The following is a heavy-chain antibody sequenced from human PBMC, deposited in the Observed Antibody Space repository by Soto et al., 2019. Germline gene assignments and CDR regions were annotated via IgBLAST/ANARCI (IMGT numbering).Heavy chain of an antibody. Sequence: GGSLRLSCAASGFTFSSYSMNWVRQAPGKGLEWVSSISSSSSYIYYADSVKGRFTISRDNAKNSLYLQMNSLRAEDTAVYYCARDGEARVVPAYYYYGMDVWGQGTTVTVSS. J-gene: IGHJ6*02. CDR2: ISSSSSYI. CDR3: ARDGEARVVPAYYYYGMDV. D-gene: IGHD2-2*01. CDR1: GFTFSSYS. V-gene: IGHV3-21*01.